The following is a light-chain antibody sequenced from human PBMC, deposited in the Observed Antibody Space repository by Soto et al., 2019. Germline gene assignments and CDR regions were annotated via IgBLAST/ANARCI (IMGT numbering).Light chain of an antibody. CDR2: AAS. CDR3: QQLNSYPIT. V-gene: IGKV1-12*01. Sequence: IQMTRSTSSVSASVVDRVTITCRASQGISSWLAWYQQKPGKAPKLLIYAASTLQSGVPPRFSGSGSGTDFTLTISSLQPEDFATDYCQQLNSYPITFGQETRLEIK. CDR1: QGISSW. J-gene: IGKJ5*01.